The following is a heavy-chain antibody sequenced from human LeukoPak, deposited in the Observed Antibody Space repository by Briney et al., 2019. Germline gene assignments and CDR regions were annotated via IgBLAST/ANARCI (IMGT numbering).Heavy chain of an antibody. V-gene: IGHV3-11*06. CDR2: INPTSGYT. CDR3: ARGPYSSNWYVDY. D-gene: IGHD6-13*01. Sequence: GGSLRLSCAASGFTFSDYYMSWIRQAPGKGLEWLSYINPTSGYTPYADSVRGRFTISRDNAKNSLYLQMNSLRAEDTAVYYCARGPYSSNWYVDYWGQGTLVTVAS. CDR1: GFTFSDYY. J-gene: IGHJ4*02.